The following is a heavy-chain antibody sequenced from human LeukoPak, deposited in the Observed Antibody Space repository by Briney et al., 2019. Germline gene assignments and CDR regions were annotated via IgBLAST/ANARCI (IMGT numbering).Heavy chain of an antibody. CDR2: AYYRSKLYI. CDR1: GDSVSGSPAV. D-gene: IGHD3-10*01. Sequence: SQTLSLTCAVSGDSVSGSPAVWNWIRQSPSRGLERLGRAYYRSKLYIDYAVSVKGRITITPDTSKNQFSLQLNSVTPEDTAVYYCARGAVRGGTNFDYWGQGTLVTVSS. CDR3: ARGAVRGGTNFDY. V-gene: IGHV6-1*01. J-gene: IGHJ4*02.